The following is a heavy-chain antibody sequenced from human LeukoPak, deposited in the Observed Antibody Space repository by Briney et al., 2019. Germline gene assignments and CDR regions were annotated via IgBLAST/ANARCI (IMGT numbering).Heavy chain of an antibody. Sequence: EASVTVSCTASGYTFTSYGISWVRQAPGQGLEWMGWISAYNGNTNYAQKLQGRVTMTTDTSTSTAYMELRSLRSDDTAVYYCARDWASITMVRGAIRLFDYWGQGTLVTVSS. CDR2: ISAYNGNT. D-gene: IGHD3-10*01. CDR1: GYTFTSYG. V-gene: IGHV1-18*01. CDR3: ARDWASITMVRGAIRLFDY. J-gene: IGHJ4*02.